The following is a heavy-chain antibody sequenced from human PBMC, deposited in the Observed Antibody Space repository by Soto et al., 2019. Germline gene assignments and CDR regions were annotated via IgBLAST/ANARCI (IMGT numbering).Heavy chain of an antibody. Sequence: QVQLVQSGAEVKKPGSSVKVSCKASGGTFSNYPISWVRQAPGQELEWMGGIIPIFGTVNYAQKFQGRVTITADESTSTAYMERSSLRSEDTAVYYCARGNHRWLQLWYFDLWGRGTLVTVSS. D-gene: IGHD5-12*01. V-gene: IGHV1-69*12. CDR1: GGTFSNYP. CDR2: IIPIFGTV. J-gene: IGHJ2*01. CDR3: ARGNHRWLQLWYFDL.